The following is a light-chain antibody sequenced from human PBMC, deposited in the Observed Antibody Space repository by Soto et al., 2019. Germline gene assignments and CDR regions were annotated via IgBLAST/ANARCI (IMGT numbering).Light chain of an antibody. V-gene: IGKV2D-29*02. Sequence: VMTQSPPSLPVTPGQPASISCKSSQSLLHITGETFLFWYLQKPGQSPQLLIYEVSTRVSGVPDRFSGSGSGTDFTLEISRVETDDVGIYYCMQSTQLPPTFGQGTRLEI. CDR3: MQSTQLPPT. CDR2: EVS. CDR1: QSLLHITGETF. J-gene: IGKJ5*01.